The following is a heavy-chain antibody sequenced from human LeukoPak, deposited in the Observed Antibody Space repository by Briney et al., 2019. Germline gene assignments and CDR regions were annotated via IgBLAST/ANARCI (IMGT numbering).Heavy chain of an antibody. CDR2: IYYSGST. Sequence: SETLSLTCTVSGGSISSGDYYWSWIRQPPGKGLEWIGYIYYSGSTNYNPSLKSRVTISVDTSKNQFSLKLSSVTAADTAVYYCARESTDYDFWSGYYFPRWFDPWGQGTLVTVSS. D-gene: IGHD3-3*01. V-gene: IGHV4-61*08. CDR3: ARESTDYDFWSGYYFPRWFDP. CDR1: GGSISSGDYY. J-gene: IGHJ5*02.